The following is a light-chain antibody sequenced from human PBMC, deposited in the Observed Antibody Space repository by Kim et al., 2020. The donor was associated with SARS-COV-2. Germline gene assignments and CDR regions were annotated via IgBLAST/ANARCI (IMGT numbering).Light chain of an antibody. CDR2: EDT. V-gene: IGLV3-25*03. CDR1: ALPNQY. J-gene: IGLJ3*02. Sequence: PQQTARIPCSEDALPNQYAYWSQQKPGQALVLVIYEDTQRPSGIPERFSGSTSGTTVTLTISGVQAEDEADYYCQSSDSSDTFWVFGGGTQLTVL. CDR3: QSSDSSDTFWV.